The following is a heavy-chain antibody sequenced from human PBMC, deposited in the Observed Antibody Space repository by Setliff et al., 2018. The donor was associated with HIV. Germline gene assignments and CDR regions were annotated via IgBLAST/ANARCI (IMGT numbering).Heavy chain of an antibody. V-gene: IGHV1-18*04. D-gene: IGHD3-22*01. CDR1: GYTFTRYD. J-gene: IGHJ3*02. CDR2: ISAYNGNT. CDR3: ARDKALYYYDGSGSPLFDI. Sequence: ASVKVSCKASGYTFTRYDFTWVRQAPGQGLEWMGWISAYNGNTNYAQKIQGRITMTTDTSTSTAYMELRSLRSDDTAVYYCARDKALYYYDGSGSPLFDIWGQGTMVTVSS.